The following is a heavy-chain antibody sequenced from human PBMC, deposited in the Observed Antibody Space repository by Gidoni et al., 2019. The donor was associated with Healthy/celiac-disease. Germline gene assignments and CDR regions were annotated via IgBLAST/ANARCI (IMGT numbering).Heavy chain of an antibody. Sequence: QVQLQESGPGLVKPSQTLSLTCTVSGGSISSGAYYWSWIRQPPGKGLEWIGYIYYSGSTYYNPSLKSRVTISVDTSKNQFSLKLSSVTAADTAVYYCARASLGGFGVVHDAFDIWGQGTMVTVSS. D-gene: IGHD3-3*01. J-gene: IGHJ3*02. V-gene: IGHV4-30-4*01. CDR2: IYYSGST. CDR3: ARASLGGFGVVHDAFDI. CDR1: GGSISSGAYY.